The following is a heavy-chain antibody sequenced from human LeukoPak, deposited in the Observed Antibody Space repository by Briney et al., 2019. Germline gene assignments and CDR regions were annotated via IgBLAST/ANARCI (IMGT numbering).Heavy chain of an antibody. D-gene: IGHD3-22*01. CDR3: ARDNYDSSGNNAFDI. CDR1: SGSISTSNYY. V-gene: IGHV4-39*07. J-gene: IGHJ3*02. CDR2: IYYSGST. Sequence: SETLSLTCTVSSGSISTSNYYWGWVRQPPGKALEWIGSIYYSGSTYYNPSLKSRVTISVDTSKNQFSLKLSSVTAADTAVYYCARDNYDSSGNNAFDIWGQGTMVTVSS.